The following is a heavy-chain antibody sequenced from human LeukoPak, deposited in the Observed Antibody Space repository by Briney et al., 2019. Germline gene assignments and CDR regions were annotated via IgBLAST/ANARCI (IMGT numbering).Heavy chain of an antibody. CDR3: ANLPYGDYVGYFDY. CDR2: ISGSGGST. J-gene: IGHJ4*02. V-gene: IGHV3-23*01. D-gene: IGHD4-17*01. Sequence: GGSLRLSCAASGFTFSSYAMSWVRQAPGKGLEWVSAISGSGGSTYYADSVKGRFTISRDNSKNTLYLQMSSLRAEDTAVYYCANLPYGDYVGYFDYWGQGTLVTVSS. CDR1: GFTFSSYA.